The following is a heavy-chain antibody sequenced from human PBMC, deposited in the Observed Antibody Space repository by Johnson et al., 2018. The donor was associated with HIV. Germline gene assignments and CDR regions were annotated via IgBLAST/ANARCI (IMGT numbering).Heavy chain of an antibody. D-gene: IGHD5-18*01. V-gene: IGHV3-30*18. CDR1: GFTFSSYD. J-gene: IGHJ3*02. CDR3: AKDMGLDTAMNPWAFDI. CDR2: ISYDGSNK. Sequence: QEKLVESGGGVVQPGRSLRLSCVASGFTFSSYDMHWVRQAPGKGMDWVALISYDGSNKYYADSVNGRFNISRDNSRNALYFQMNSLRAEDTSVYYCAKDMGLDTAMNPWAFDIWGQGTMVTVSS.